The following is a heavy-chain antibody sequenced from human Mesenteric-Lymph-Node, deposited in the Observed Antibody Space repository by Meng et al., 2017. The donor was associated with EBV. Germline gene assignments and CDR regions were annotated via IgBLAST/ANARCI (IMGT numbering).Heavy chain of an antibody. V-gene: IGHV6-1*02. CDR3: AREGGSGTYYPFDH. Sequence: HVTPQPTGQGLVKPSHPPYLTCAISGEHVSSNRVFWNGIRQSPSRGLEWLGRTYYRSKWYFDYAVSVKSRITINPDTSKNQFSLQLNSVTPEDTAVYYCAREGGSGTYYPFDHWGQGTLVTVSS. CDR1: GEHVSSNRVF. CDR2: TYYRSKWYF. J-gene: IGHJ4*02. D-gene: IGHD3-10*01.